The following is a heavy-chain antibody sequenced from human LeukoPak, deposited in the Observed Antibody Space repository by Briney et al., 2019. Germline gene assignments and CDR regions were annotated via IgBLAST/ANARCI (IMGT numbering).Heavy chain of an antibody. CDR1: GFTFNTYT. CDR3: VSGYDRRPIDP. D-gene: IGHD3-16*01. V-gene: IGHV3-48*01. J-gene: IGHJ5*02. CDR2: IGSGGTTT. Sequence: GGSLRLSCAASGFTFNTYTMNWVRQAPGKGLEWVSHIGSGGTTTYYADSVKGRFTISRDNVNDLVYLQMNSLRAEDTAVYFCVSGYDRRPIDPWGQGTLVIVSS.